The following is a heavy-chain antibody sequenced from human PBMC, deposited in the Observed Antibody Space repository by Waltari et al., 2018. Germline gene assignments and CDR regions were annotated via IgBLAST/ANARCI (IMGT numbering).Heavy chain of an antibody. J-gene: IGHJ4*02. V-gene: IGHV4-34*01. D-gene: IGHD5-18*01. CDR2: INHSGST. Sequence: QVQLQQWGAGLLKPSETLSLTCAVYGGSFSGYYWSWIRQPPGKGLEWIGEINHSGSTNYNPSLKSRVTISVDTSKNQFSLKLSSVTAADTAVYYWAKGTGDSYELDYWGQGTLVTVSS. CDR1: GGSFSGYY. CDR3: AKGTGDSYELDY.